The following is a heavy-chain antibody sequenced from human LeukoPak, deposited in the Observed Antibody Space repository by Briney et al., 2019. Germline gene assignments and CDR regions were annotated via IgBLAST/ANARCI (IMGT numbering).Heavy chain of an antibody. V-gene: IGHV3-23*01. J-gene: IGHJ4*02. CDR1: GFTFNNYL. CDR3: AKECDYSPGHKFDL. D-gene: IGHD3-10*01. Sequence: GGSLRLSCAASGFTFNNYLMSWVRQAPGKGLEWVSVLFTGGGRTLYADSVKGRFTISGDASRTTLYLQMNGLRAEDTAVYYCAKECDYSPGHKFDLWGQGTLVTVSS. CDR2: LFTGGGRT.